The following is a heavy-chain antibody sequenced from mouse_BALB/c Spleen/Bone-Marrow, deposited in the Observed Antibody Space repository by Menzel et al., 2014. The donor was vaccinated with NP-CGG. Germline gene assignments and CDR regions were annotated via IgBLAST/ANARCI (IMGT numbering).Heavy chain of an antibody. Sequence: VKLMESGAELARPGASVKLSCKASGYTFTSYWMQWVKQRPGQGLEWIGAIYPGDGDTRYTQKFKGKATLTADKSSSTAYMRLSSLAPEDSAVYYCARRDYGIRENYYAMDYWGQGTSVTVSS. J-gene: IGHJ4*01. CDR2: IYPGDGDT. CDR3: ARRDYGIRENYYAMDY. CDR1: GYTFTSYW. V-gene: IGHV1-87*01. D-gene: IGHD1-2*01.